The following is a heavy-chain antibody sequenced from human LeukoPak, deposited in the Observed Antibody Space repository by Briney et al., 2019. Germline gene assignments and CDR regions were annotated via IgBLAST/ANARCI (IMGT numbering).Heavy chain of an antibody. CDR1: GFTFSSYG. CDR3: AKGGSSSWDYFDH. D-gene: IGHD6-13*01. J-gene: IGHJ4*02. CDR2: ISAISGST. V-gene: IGHV3-23*01. Sequence: GGSLRLSGAASGFTFSSYGMSWVRQAPGKGLEWVSTISAISGSTYFADSVKGRFTISRDNSKNTLYLQMNSLRAEDTAVYYCAKGGSSSWDYFDHWGQGTLVTVSS.